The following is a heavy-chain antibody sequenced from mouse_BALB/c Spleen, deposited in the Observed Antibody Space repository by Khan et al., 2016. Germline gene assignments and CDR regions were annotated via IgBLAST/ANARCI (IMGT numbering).Heavy chain of an antibody. Sequence: QIQLVQSGPELKKPGETVKISCKASGYTFTDYSMHWVKQAPGKGLKWMGWINTETGEPTYADDFKGRFAFSLETSASTAYLQINTLKNEDTDTYCCASDGYARFADWGQGTLVTVSA. J-gene: IGHJ3*01. CDR1: GYTFTDYS. CDR2: INTETGEP. CDR3: ASDGYARFAD. V-gene: IGHV9-2-1*01. D-gene: IGHD2-3*01.